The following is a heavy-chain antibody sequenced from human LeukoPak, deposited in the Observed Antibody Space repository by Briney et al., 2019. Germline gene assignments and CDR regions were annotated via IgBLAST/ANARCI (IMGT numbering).Heavy chain of an antibody. CDR2: TYYNSKRFH. CDR3: ARAVTGVRSFDY. D-gene: IGHD6-19*01. J-gene: IGHJ4*02. CDR1: GDSVSGNSVA. Sequence: SQTLSLTCAISGDSVSGNSVAWNWIRQSPSRGLEWLGRTYYNSKRFHAYAVSVKGRITINPDTSKNQFSLQLDSVTPEDTAVYYCARAVTGVRSFDYWGQGTLVTVSS. V-gene: IGHV6-1*01.